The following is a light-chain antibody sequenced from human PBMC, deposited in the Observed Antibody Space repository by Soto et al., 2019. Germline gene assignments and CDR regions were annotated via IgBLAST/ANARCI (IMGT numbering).Light chain of an antibody. Sequence: EIVLTQSPATLSLSLGERATLSCRASQNINTYLVWYQQKPGQPPRLLIYDASKRATGIPDRFSGSGSGTDFTLSISSLAPEDFAHYYCQQRSSWPRVFGGGTKVEI. V-gene: IGKV3-11*01. CDR2: DAS. CDR1: QNINTY. CDR3: QQRSSWPRV. J-gene: IGKJ4*01.